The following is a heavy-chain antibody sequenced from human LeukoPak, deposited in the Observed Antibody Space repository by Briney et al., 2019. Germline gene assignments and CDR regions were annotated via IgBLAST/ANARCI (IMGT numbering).Heavy chain of an antibody. CDR2: IIPIFGTA. CDR3: ARDVVGYDSSGYYYRY. D-gene: IGHD3-22*01. CDR1: GGTFSSYA. V-gene: IGHV1-69*05. J-gene: IGHJ4*02. Sequence: SVKVSCKASGGTFSSYAISWVRQAPGQGLEWMGRIIPIFGTANYAQKFQGRVTITTDESTSTAYMELSSLRSEDTAVYYCARDVVGYDSSGYYYRYRGQGTLVTVSS.